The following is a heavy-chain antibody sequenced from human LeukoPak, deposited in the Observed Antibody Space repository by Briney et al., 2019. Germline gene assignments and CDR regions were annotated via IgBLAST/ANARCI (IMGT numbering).Heavy chain of an antibody. CDR2: ISSSSSYI. V-gene: IGHV3-21*01. D-gene: IGHD2-15*01. J-gene: IGHJ6*02. CDR1: GFTFSSYS. Sequence: SGGSLRLSCAASGFTFSSYSMNWVCQAPGKGLEWVSSISSSSSYIYYADSVKGRFTISRDNAKNSLYLQMNSLRAEDTAVYYCARLGYCSGGSCYENQHYYYGMDVWGQGTTVTVSS. CDR3: ARLGYCSGGSCYENQHYYYGMDV.